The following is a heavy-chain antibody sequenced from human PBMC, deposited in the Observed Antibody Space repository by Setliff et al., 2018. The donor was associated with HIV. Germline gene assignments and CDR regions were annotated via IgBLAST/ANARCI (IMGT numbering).Heavy chain of an antibody. D-gene: IGHD3-9*01. Sequence: GGSLRLSCAASGFTFWSHSMLWVRQAPGTGLQWVAYISRGGDSIFYADSVKGRFTISRDNAKNSLFLQLNSLRAEDAAVYYCARDGAYNIFTGLVAFDYWGQGTLVTVSS. CDR1: GFTFWSHS. CDR3: ARDGAYNIFTGLVAFDY. CDR2: ISRGGDSI. J-gene: IGHJ4*02. V-gene: IGHV3-48*04.